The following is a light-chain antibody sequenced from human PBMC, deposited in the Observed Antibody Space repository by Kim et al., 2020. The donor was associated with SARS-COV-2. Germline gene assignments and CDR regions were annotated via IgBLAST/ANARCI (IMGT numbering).Light chain of an antibody. V-gene: IGKV3-20*01. Sequence: SPGERATLTCRASQSVSSSYLAWYQQKPGQAPRLLIYGASSRATGIPDRFSGSGSGTDFTLTISRLEPENFAVYYCQQYGSSPLTFGGGTKVDIK. CDR3: QQYGSSPLT. CDR1: QSVSSSY. J-gene: IGKJ4*01. CDR2: GAS.